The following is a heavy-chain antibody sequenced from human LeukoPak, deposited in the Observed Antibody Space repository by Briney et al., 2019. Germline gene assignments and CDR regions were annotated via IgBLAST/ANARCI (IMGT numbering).Heavy chain of an antibody. V-gene: IGHV3-21*01. CDR2: ISSSSSYI. CDR1: GFTFSSYS. J-gene: IGHJ4*02. D-gene: IGHD6-19*01. CDR3: ARGGSGWSHPGGY. Sequence: GGSLRLFCAASGFTFSSYSMNWGRQAPGKGLEWVSSISSSSSYIYYADSVKGRFTISRDNAKNSLYLQMNSLRAEDTAVYYCARGGSGWSHPGGYWGQGTLVTVSS.